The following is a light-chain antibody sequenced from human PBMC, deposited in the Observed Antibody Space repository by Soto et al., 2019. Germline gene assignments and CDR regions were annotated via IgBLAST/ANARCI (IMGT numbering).Light chain of an antibody. CDR1: QSVSSN. V-gene: IGKV3-15*01. J-gene: IGKJ1*01. CDR3: QQYNNWPRT. CDR2: GAS. Sequence: EIVMTQSPAILSVSPGERATLSCRASQSVSSNLAWYQQKSGQAPRLLIYGASTRATGIPARFSGSGSGTEFTLTISSLQSEDFAVYYCQQYNNWPRTFGQGTKVDIK.